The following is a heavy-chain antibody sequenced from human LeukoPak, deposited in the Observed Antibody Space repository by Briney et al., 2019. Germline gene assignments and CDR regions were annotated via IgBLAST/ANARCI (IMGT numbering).Heavy chain of an antibody. D-gene: IGHD4-23*01. CDR1: GFTVSNNY. CDR2: IYSGGTT. V-gene: IGHV3-53*01. CDR3: TTSPAVAS. Sequence: GGSLRLSCAASGFTVSNNYMTWVRQAPGKGLEWVSVIYSGGTTFYTDSAKGRFTISRDSSKNTLYLQMNNLKAEDTAMYYCTTSPAVASWGQGTLVTVSS. J-gene: IGHJ5*02.